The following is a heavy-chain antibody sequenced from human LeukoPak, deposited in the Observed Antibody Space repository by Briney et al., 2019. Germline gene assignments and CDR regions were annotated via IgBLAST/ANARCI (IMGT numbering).Heavy chain of an antibody. D-gene: IGHD2-21*02. CDR1: GFTVSNNY. CDR3: AKEKRRVVTAIIPHY. Sequence: GGSLRLSCAASGFTVSNNYMRWVRQAPGKGLEWVSLIYSGGSTYYADSVKGRFTISRDNSKNTLYLQMNSLRAEDTAVYYCAKEKRRVVTAIIPHYWGQGTLVTVSS. V-gene: IGHV3-66*02. J-gene: IGHJ4*02. CDR2: IYSGGST.